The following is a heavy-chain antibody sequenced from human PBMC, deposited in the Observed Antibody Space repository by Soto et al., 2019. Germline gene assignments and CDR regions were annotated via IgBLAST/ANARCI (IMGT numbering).Heavy chain of an antibody. CDR2: ISHTGTT. CDR1: GFPISSPYS. CDR3: ARVTMVIRDSDHFGVDV. D-gene: IGHD4-17*01. V-gene: IGHV4-38-2*02. Sequence: SETLSLTCLVSGFPISSPYSWGWIRQPPGKGLEWIGSISHTGTTSYSPSLTSRVSISVDTSKNQVSLKLTSVTAEDTAVYFCARVTMVIRDSDHFGVDVWGHGTTVTVSS. J-gene: IGHJ6*02.